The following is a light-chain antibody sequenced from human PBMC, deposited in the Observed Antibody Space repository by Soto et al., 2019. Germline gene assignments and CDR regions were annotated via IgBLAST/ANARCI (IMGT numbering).Light chain of an antibody. V-gene: IGLV1-40*01. J-gene: IGLJ3*02. CDR3: QSYDSSRSAWV. CDR2: GNS. Sequence: QSVLTQPPSVSGAPGQRVTISCTGSSSNVGAGYDVHWYQQLPGTAPKLLIYGNSNRPSGVPDRFSGSKSGTSASLAITGLQAEDDDDYYCQSYDSSRSAWVFGGGTKLTVL. CDR1: SSNVGAGYD.